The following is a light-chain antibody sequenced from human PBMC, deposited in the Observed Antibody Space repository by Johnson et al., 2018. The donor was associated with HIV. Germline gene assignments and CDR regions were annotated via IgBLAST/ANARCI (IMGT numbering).Light chain of an antibody. J-gene: IGLJ1*01. V-gene: IGLV1-51*01. Sequence: QSVLTQPPSVSAAPGQKVTIPCSGSSSNIGNNYASWYQQLPGTAPKLLIYDNNKRPSGIPDRFSGSKSGTSATLGITGLQTGDEADYYCGTWDTSLSAGYVFGTGTKVTVL. CDR3: GTWDTSLSAGYV. CDR2: DNN. CDR1: SSNIGNNY.